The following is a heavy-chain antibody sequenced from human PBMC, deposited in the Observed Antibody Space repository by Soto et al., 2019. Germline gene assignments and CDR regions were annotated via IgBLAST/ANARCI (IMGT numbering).Heavy chain of an antibody. CDR1: GYTFTSYG. Sequence: QVQLVQSGADVKKPGASVKVSCKASGYTFTSYGISWVRQAPGQGLEWMGWISAYNGNTNYAQKLQGRVTMTTDTSTSPAYMELRSLRSDDTAVYYWAREGGYSCGYAWGEDRPYWGQGTLVTVA. D-gene: IGHD5-18*01. J-gene: IGHJ4*02. V-gene: IGHV1-18*01. CDR3: AREGGYSCGYAWGEDRPY. CDR2: ISAYNGNT.